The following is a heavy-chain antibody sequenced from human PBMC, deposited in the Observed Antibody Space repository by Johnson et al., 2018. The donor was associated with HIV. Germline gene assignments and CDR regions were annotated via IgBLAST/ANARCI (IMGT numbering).Heavy chain of an antibody. CDR2: IKQDGSET. CDR3: ARGGYGEVFDI. D-gene: IGHD4-17*01. Sequence: VQLVESGGGLVQPGGSLRLSCAASGFPFHTYWMSWVRQGPGKGLEWVASIKQDGSETSYVDSVKGRFIISRDNAKNSLFLQMNSLRAGDTALYYCARGGYGEVFDIWGQGTMVTVSS. J-gene: IGHJ3*02. V-gene: IGHV3-7*01. CDR1: GFPFHTYW.